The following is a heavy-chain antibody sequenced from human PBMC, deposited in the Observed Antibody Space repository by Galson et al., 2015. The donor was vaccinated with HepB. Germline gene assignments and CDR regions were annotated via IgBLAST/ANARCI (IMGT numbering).Heavy chain of an antibody. V-gene: IGHV1-69*04. CDR3: ARARADLGVWDY. Sequence: SVKVSCKASGGTFSSYAISWVRQTPGQGLEWMGRIIPILGIANYAQKFQGRVTITADKSTSTAYMELSSLRSEDTAVYYCARARADLGVWDYWGQGTLVTVSS. D-gene: IGHD3-10*01. CDR2: IIPILGIA. CDR1: GGTFSSYA. J-gene: IGHJ4*02.